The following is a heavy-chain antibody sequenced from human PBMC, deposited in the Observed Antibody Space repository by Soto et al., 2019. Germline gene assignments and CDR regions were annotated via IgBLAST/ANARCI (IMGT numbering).Heavy chain of an antibody. D-gene: IGHD2-2*01. V-gene: IGHV4-59*01. CDR2: IGYSGNT. Sequence: QVQLQESGPGLVKPSETLSLTCSVSGGSFNNYYWSWIRQPPGKGLEWLGSIGYSGNTNDNPSLKSRVTISVDTSNIHFSLNVNSVTAAYTAVDYCARAKTSRQWYFDLWCRGTLVTVSS. CDR1: GGSFNNYY. CDR3: ARAKTSRQWYFDL. J-gene: IGHJ2*01.